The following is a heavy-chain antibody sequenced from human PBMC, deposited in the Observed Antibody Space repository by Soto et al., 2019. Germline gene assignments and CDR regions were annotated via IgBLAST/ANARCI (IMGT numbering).Heavy chain of an antibody. J-gene: IGHJ3*02. CDR1: GGSFGGYS. V-gene: IGHV4-34*01. CDR3: ARNRAFDI. CDR2: INHSGTI. Sequence: QVQLQQWGAGLLKPSETLSLSCAVYGGSFGGYSWSWIRQPPGKGLEWIGEINHSGTIAYNPSLKSRVTISGDTSKNQFSLNLTSVTAADTAVYFCARNRAFDIWGQGTMVTVSS.